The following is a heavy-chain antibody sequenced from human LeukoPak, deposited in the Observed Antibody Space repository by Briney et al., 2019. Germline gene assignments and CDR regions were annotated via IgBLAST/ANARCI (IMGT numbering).Heavy chain of an antibody. CDR2: ISGSGGSP. Sequence: GRSLRLSCAASGFIFGSYAMGWVRQAPGEGLEWVSGISGSGGSPYYTDSVKGRFTISKDNSKDTLYLQMNSLRDEDTAVYYCARDHPGSGWYVDYWGQGILVTVSS. D-gene: IGHD6-19*01. CDR1: GFIFGSYA. V-gene: IGHV3-23*01. CDR3: ARDHPGSGWYVDY. J-gene: IGHJ4*02.